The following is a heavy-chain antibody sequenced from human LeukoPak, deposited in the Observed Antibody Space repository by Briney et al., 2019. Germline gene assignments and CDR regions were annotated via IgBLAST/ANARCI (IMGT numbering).Heavy chain of an antibody. CDR3: AAYAFYDSSGYYTDY. CDR1: GGSISSSSYY. V-gene: IGHV4-39*07. Sequence: SETLSLTCTVSGGSISSSSYYWGWIRQPPGKGLEWIGSIYYSGSTNYNPSLKSRVTISVDTSKNQFSLKLSSVTAADTAVYYCAAYAFYDSSGYYTDYWGQGTLVTVSS. CDR2: IYYSGST. J-gene: IGHJ4*02. D-gene: IGHD3-22*01.